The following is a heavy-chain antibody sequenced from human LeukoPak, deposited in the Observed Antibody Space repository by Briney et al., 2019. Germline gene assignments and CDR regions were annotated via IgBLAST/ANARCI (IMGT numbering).Heavy chain of an antibody. CDR1: GFTFSSYA. Sequence: GGSLRLSCAASGFTFSSYAMSWVRQAPGKGLEWVSGISASGGTTYYADSVKGRFTISRDNSKNTLYLQMDSLRAEDTAVYYCAKGQSSSGLRNYFDYWGQGTLVTVSS. CDR2: ISASGGTT. V-gene: IGHV3-23*01. CDR3: AKGQSSSGLRNYFDY. D-gene: IGHD3-22*01. J-gene: IGHJ4*02.